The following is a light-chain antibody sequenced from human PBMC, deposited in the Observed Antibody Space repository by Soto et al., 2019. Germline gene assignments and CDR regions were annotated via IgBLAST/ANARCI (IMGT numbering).Light chain of an antibody. CDR2: SNT. CDR3: QSYDSSLSV. V-gene: IGLV1-40*01. CDR1: TSNIGAGYD. Sequence: QSVLTQPPSVSGAPGQRVTISCTGSTSNIGAGYDVHWYQRLPGTAPKLLIYSNTNRPSGVPDRFSGSKSGTSASLAITGLEAGDAADYYCQSYDSSLSVFGGGTKLTVL. J-gene: IGLJ2*01.